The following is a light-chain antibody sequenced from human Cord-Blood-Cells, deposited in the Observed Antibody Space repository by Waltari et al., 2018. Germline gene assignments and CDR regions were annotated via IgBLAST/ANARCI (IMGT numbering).Light chain of an antibody. Sequence: QSALTQPASVSGSPGTSITISCTGTSSDVWSYNLVSWYQQHPGKAPKLMIYEGSKRPSGVSNRFSGSKSGNTASLTISGLQAEDEADYYCCSYAGSSTWVFGGGTKLTVL. CDR1: SSDVWSYNL. V-gene: IGLV2-23*01. CDR2: EGS. CDR3: CSYAGSSTWV. J-gene: IGLJ3*02.